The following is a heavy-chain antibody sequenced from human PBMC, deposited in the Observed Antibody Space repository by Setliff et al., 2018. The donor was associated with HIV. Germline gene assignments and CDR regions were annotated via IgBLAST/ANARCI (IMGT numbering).Heavy chain of an antibody. CDR1: GYSISSGYY. Sequence: PSETLSLTCAVSGYSISSGYYWGWIRQPPGKGLEWIGYMYSGGNTYYKPSLKSRVTMSVDSSKNQFSLKVNSVRGRFTISRDNTKNSLYLQMDGLRVEDTAVYYCARLRINDFWGQGTPVTVSS. V-gene: IGHV4-38-2*01. D-gene: IGHD3-10*01. J-gene: IGHJ4*02. CDR3: TKNSLYLQMDGLRVEDTAVYYCARLRINDF. CDR2: MYSGGNT.